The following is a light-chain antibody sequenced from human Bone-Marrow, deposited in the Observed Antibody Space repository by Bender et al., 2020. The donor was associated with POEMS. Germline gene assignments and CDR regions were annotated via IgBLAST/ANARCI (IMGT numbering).Light chain of an antibody. J-gene: IGLJ3*02. V-gene: IGLV2-14*01. CDR1: SSDVGGYNH. CDR3: AAWDDSLNGHWV. Sequence: QSALTQPASVSGSPGQSITISCTGTSSDVGGYNHVSWYQQHPGKVPKLLTYDVTNRPSGVPDRFSGSKSGTSASLAISGLQSEDEANYYCAAWDDSLNGHWVFGGGTKLTVL. CDR2: DVT.